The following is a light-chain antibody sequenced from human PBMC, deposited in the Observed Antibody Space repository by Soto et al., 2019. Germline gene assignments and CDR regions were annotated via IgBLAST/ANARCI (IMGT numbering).Light chain of an antibody. CDR2: AEX. V-gene: IGKV3-20*01. CDR1: QDLINNQ. CDR3: QQYGSSGGST. J-gene: IGKJ1*01. Sequence: DIALTQSPGTLSFSRGESATLSCRASQDLINNQTAWYRQTPGQAPGLLXXAEXSRATGIPERFSGSGSGRDFTLTITRLEPEDSAMYYCQQYGSSGGSTFGHGTKVDIK.